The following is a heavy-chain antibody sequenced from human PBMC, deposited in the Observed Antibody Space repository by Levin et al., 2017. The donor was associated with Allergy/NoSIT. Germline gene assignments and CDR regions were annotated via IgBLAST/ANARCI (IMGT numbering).Heavy chain of an antibody. Sequence: SQTLSLTCTVSGGSISSYYWSWIRQPPGKGLEWIGYIYYSGSTNYNPSLKSRVTISVDTSKNQFSLKLSSVTAADTAVYYCARRVEGSGSYYNRYYYYMDVWGKGTTVTVSS. J-gene: IGHJ6*03. D-gene: IGHD3-10*01. CDR3: ARRVEGSGSYYNRYYYYMDV. CDR1: GGSISSYY. V-gene: IGHV4-59*01. CDR2: IYYSGST.